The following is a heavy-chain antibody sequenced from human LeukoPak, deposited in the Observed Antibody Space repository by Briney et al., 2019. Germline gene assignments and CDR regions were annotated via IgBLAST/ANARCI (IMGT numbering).Heavy chain of an antibody. J-gene: IGHJ2*01. CDR3: TRDDSGRHVNWQRAWYFDL. CDR2: ISHNVSP. D-gene: IGHD2-21*01. Sequence: SETLSLTCTVSGGSISNYWSWIRQPPGKGLEGIGYISHNVSPDYSPSLKSRVTISADTSKNQFSLILRSVTAADTAVYYCTRDDSGRHVNWQRAWYFDLWGRGTLVTVSS. CDR1: GGSISNY. V-gene: IGHV4-59*01.